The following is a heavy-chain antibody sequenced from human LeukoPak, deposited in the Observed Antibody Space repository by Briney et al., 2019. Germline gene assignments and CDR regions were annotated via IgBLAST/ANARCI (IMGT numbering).Heavy chain of an antibody. V-gene: IGHV3-20*04. Sequence: PGGSLRLSCSGPGFTFDDYAMSWVRQAPGKGLEWVSGINWNGGSTGYTDSVKGRFTISRDNAKNSLYLQMNSLRAEDTAFYYCARVVYSSGWYGYFDLWGRGTLVTVSS. D-gene: IGHD6-19*01. CDR1: GFTFDDYA. CDR3: ARVVYSSGWYGYFDL. CDR2: INWNGGST. J-gene: IGHJ2*01.